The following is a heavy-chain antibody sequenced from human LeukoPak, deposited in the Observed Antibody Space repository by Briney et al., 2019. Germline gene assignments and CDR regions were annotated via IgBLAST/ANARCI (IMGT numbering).Heavy chain of an antibody. J-gene: IGHJ5*02. CDR2: IGTAGDT. CDR3: ARGSYCSSTSCYWEPNWFDP. Sequence: PGGSLRLSRAASGFTFSSYDMHWVRQATGKGLEWVSAIGTAGDTYYPGSVKGRFTISRENAKNSLYLQMNSLRAGDTAVYYCARGSYCSSTSCYWEPNWFDPWGQGTLVTVSS. CDR1: GFTFSSYD. V-gene: IGHV3-13*01. D-gene: IGHD2-2*01.